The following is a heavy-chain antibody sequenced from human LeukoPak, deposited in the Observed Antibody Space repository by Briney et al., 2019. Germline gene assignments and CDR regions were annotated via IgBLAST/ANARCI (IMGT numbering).Heavy chain of an antibody. D-gene: IGHD3-3*01. CDR1: GFSFSTYW. Sequence: PGGSLRLSCAASGFSFSTYWMGWVRQAPGKGREWVGNIYQDGSVKHSVNSVSTRFTISRDNARNSVYLHMNALIVEDTAVYYCTSDFVFWGQGTLVTASS. V-gene: IGHV3-7*01. CDR3: TSDFVF. CDR2: IYQDGSVK. J-gene: IGHJ4*02.